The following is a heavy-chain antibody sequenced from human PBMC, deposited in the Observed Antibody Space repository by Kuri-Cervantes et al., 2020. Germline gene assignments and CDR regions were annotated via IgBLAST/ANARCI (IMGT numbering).Heavy chain of an antibody. D-gene: IGHD3-9*01. CDR2: IYYSGST. V-gene: IGHV4-39*07. Sequence: SETLSLTCTVSGGSFSSSSYYWGWIRQPPGKGLEWVGSIYYSGSTYYNPSLKSRVTISVDTSKNQFSLKLSSVTAADTAVYYGALWRGGRYVDWLTLLDVWGQGTTVTVSS. CDR1: GGSFSSSSYY. J-gene: IGHJ6*02. CDR3: ALWRGGRYVDWLTLLDV.